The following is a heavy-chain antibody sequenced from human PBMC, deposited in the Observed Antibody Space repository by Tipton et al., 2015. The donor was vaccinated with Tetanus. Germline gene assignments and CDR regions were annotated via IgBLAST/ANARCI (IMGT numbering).Heavy chain of an antibody. D-gene: IGHD3-22*01. V-gene: IGHV4-38-2*01. CDR1: GYSISSGYY. J-gene: IGHJ4*02. CDR3: ARWGTYYYDSSGNYYFDY. CDR2: IFHSGSP. Sequence: LRLSCAVSGYSISSGYYWGWIRQPPGKGLEWIGSIFHSGSPYYNPSLKSRVTISVDTSKTQVSLKLSSVTAADTAVYYCARWGTYYYDSSGNYYFDYWGQGTLVTVSS.